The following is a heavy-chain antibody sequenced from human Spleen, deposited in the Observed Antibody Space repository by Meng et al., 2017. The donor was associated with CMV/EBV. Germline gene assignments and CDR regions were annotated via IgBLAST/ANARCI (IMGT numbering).Heavy chain of an antibody. J-gene: IGHJ4*02. CDR2: IIPILGIA. Sequence: SVKVSCKASGNTFFNYAISWVRQAPGQGLEWMGGIIPILGIANYAQKFQGRVTITADKSTSTAYMELSSLRSEDTAVYYCARGRLDSGYDRTFDYWGQGTLVTVSS. V-gene: IGHV1-69*10. D-gene: IGHD5-12*01. CDR3: ARGRLDSGYDRTFDY. CDR1: GNTFFNYA.